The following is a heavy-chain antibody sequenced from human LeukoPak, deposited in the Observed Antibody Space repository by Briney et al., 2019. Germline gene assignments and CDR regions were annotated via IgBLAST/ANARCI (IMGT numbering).Heavy chain of an antibody. CDR1: GSGFTSCN. D-gene: IGHD5-24*01. Sequence: SVTLSLNCSGSGFTSCNTNWIWLRPDPGQGREWVRNPNSGNTGYAQNFQGRVTITRNTSISTAYLELSSLRSEDTAVYYCARGSKDDDFDNWGQGTLVTVSS. CDR2: RNPNSGNT. V-gene: IGHV1-8*03. J-gene: IGHJ4*01. CDR3: ARGSKDDDFDN.